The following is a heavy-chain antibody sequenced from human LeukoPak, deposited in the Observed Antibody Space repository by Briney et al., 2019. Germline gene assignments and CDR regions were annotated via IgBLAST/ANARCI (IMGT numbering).Heavy chain of an antibody. V-gene: IGHV4-59*01. D-gene: IGHD6-13*01. CDR1: GGSISSYY. CDR2: IYYSGST. CDR3: ANSPYSSSWYYFDY. J-gene: IGHJ4*02. Sequence: SETLSLTYTVSGGSISSYYWSWIRQPPGKGLERIGYIYYSGSTNYNPSLKSRVTISVDTSKNQFSLKLSSVTAADTAVYYCANSPYSSSWYYFDYWGQGTLVTVSS.